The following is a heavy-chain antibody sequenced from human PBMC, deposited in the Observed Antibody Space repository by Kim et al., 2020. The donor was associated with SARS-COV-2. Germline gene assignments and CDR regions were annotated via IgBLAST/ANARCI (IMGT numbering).Heavy chain of an antibody. V-gene: IGHV5-51*01. D-gene: IGHD5-12*01. CDR2: IYPGDSDT. Sequence: GESLKISCKGSGYSFTSYWIGWVRQMPGKGLEWMGIIYPGDSDTRYSPSFQGQVTISADKSISTAYLQWSSLKASDTAMYYCARCSLTRRDGYKPQRGSAFDIWGQGTMVTVSS. J-gene: IGHJ3*02. CDR1: GYSFTSYW. CDR3: ARCSLTRRDGYKPQRGSAFDI.